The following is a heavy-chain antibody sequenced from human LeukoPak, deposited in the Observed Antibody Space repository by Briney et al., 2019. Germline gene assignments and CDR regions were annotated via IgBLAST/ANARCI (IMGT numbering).Heavy chain of an antibody. CDR3: ARHPFATPFDY. Sequence: SETLSLTCTVSGDSVSGVYWSWIRQPPGKGLEWIGYVYYSGDTNYNPSLKSRVTMSLDTSKNQVSLRLSSVTAADTAVYYCARHPFATPFDYWGRGTLVTVSS. CDR2: VYYSGDT. V-gene: IGHV4-59*08. J-gene: IGHJ4*02. D-gene: IGHD2-15*01. CDR1: GDSVSGVY.